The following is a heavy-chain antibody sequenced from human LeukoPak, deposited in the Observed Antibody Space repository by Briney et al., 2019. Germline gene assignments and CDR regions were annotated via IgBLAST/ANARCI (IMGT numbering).Heavy chain of an antibody. V-gene: IGHV3-20*04. CDR2: INWNGGST. Sequence: PGGSLRLSCAASGFTFDDYGMSWVRQAPGKGLEWVSGINWNGGSTGYADSVKGRFTISRDNAKNSLYLQMNSLRAEDTALYYCARDAYISSWYPRFFDNWGQGTLVTVSS. D-gene: IGHD6-13*01. J-gene: IGHJ4*02. CDR1: GFTFDDYG. CDR3: ARDAYISSWYPRFFDN.